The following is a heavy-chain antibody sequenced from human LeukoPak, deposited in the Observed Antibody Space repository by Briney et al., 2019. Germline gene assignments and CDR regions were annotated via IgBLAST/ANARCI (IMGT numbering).Heavy chain of an antibody. CDR3: AKDLGTTVTTGDY. CDR2: INSDGSST. D-gene: IGHD4-17*01. J-gene: IGHJ4*02. CDR1: GFTFSGYW. V-gene: IGHV3-74*01. Sequence: PGGSLRLSCAASGFTFSGYWMHWVRQAPGKGLVWVSRINSDGSSTSYADSVKGRFTISRDNAKNTLYLQMNSLRAEDTAVYYCAKDLGTTVTTGDYCGQGTLVTVSS.